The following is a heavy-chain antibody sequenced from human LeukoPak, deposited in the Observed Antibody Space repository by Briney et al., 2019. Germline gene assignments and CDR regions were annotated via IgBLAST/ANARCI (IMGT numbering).Heavy chain of an antibody. D-gene: IGHD3-10*01. CDR2: IYYSGDT. V-gene: IGHV4-59*12. Sequence: SETLSLTCTVSGISISSNYWSWIRQPPGKGLEWIGYIYYSGDTNHNPALKSRVTISVDTSKNQFSLKLSSVTAADTAVYYCARDNMVRGGPFDYWGQGTLVTVSS. CDR3: ARDNMVRGGPFDY. J-gene: IGHJ4*02. CDR1: GISISSNY.